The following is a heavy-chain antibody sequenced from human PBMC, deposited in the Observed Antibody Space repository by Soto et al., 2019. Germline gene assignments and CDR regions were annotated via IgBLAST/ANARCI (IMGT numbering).Heavy chain of an antibody. J-gene: IGHJ6*03. Sequence: SETLSLTCTVSGGSISSSSYYWGWIRQPPGKGLEWIGSIYYSGSTYYNPSLKSRVTISVDTSKNQFSLKLSSVTAADTAVYYCARRAARPTRYYMDVWGKGTTVTVSS. V-gene: IGHV4-39*01. CDR1: GGSISSSSYY. CDR2: IYYSGST. CDR3: ARRAARPTRYYMDV. D-gene: IGHD6-6*01.